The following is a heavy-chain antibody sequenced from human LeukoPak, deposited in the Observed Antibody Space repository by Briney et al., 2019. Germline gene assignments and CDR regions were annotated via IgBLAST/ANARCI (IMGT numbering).Heavy chain of an antibody. Sequence: GGSLRLSCAASGFTFSTYWMHWVRQAPGTGLVWVSLINSDGSSTNYADSVKGRFTISRDNAKNTLYLQMNSLRAEDTAVYYCARHSSIWHSIDYWAREPWSPSPQ. J-gene: IGHJ4*02. V-gene: IGHV3-74*01. D-gene: IGHD3-22*01. CDR3: ARHSSIWHSIDY. CDR2: INSDGSST. CDR1: GFTFSTYW.